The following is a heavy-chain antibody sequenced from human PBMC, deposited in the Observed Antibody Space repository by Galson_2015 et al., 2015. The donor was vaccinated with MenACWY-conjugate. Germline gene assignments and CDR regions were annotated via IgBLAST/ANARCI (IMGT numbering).Heavy chain of an antibody. CDR3: ARVYSGSPDYGMDV. J-gene: IGHJ6*02. D-gene: IGHD1-26*01. V-gene: IGHV3-30*04. CDR1: GFTFSSYD. Sequence: SLRLSCAASGFTFSSYDMHWVRQAPGKGLDWVAVISYDGSNKYYADSVKGRFTISRVKNTLYLEMISLRGEDTAVYYCARVYSGSPDYGMDVWGQGTTVTVSS. CDR2: ISYDGSNK.